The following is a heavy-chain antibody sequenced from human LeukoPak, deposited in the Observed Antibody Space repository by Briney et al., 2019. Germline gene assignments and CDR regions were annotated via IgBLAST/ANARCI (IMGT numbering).Heavy chain of an antibody. V-gene: IGHV4-39*07. CDR3: ARDGGYCSGVTCYNHXXXMDV. CDR1: GGSISSSSYY. CDR2: IYYSGST. Sequence: PSETLSLTCTVSGGSISSSSYYWGWIRQPPGKGLEWIGSIYYSGSTYYNPSLKSRVTISVDTSKNQFSLKLSSVTAADTAVYYCARDGGYCSGVTCYNHXXXMDVXXXGXTVT. D-gene: IGHD2-15*01. J-gene: IGHJ6*03.